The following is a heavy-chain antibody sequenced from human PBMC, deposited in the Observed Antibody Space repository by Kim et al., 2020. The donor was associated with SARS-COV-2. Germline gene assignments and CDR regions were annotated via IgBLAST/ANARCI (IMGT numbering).Heavy chain of an antibody. V-gene: IGHV4-34*01. D-gene: IGHD1-26*01. CDR3: ARQGGSNIMTYYYYYGMDV. CDR1: GVSFSGYY. J-gene: IGHJ6*01. CDR2: INHSGST. Sequence: SETLSLTCALYGVSFSGYYWSWIRQPPGKGLEWIGEINHSGSTNYNPSLKSQVTISVDTSKNQFSLKLSSVTAANTAVYYCARQGGSNIMTYYYYYGMDVWGQGTTFTLSS.